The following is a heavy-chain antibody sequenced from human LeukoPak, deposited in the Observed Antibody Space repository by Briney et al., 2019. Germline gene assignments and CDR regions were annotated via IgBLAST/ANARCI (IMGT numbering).Heavy chain of an antibody. CDR3: ARDGAIDEGPYYMDV. CDR1: GFTFSSYA. Sequence: PGRSLRLSCAASGFTFSSYAMHWVRQAPGKGLEWVAVISYDGSNKYYADSVKGRFTISRDNSKNTLYLQMNSLRAEDTAVYYCARDGAIDEGPYYMDVWGIGTTVTVSS. J-gene: IGHJ6*03. V-gene: IGHV3-30-3*01. D-gene: IGHD3-16*01. CDR2: ISYDGSNK.